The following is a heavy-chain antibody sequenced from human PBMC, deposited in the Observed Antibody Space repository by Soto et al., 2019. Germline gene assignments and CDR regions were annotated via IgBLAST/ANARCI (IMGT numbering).Heavy chain of an antibody. D-gene: IGHD6-13*01. V-gene: IGHV1-18*01. Sequence: QVQLVQSGAEVKKPGASVKVSCKASGYAFSTYGISWVRQAPVQGREWMGWVSGYTGNRNYARKFQDRVTMTTDTSTSTAYMELRSLRSDDTAVYFCARGAAAVWFDPWGQGTLVTVSS. CDR1: GYAFSTYG. CDR3: ARGAAAVWFDP. CDR2: VSGYTGNR. J-gene: IGHJ5*02.